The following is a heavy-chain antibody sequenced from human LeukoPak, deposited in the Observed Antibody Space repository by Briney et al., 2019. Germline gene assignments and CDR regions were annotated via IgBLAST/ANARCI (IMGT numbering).Heavy chain of an antibody. Sequence: SETLSLTCTVSGGSISSGDYYWSWIRQPPGKGLEWIGYISYSGSTNYNSSLKSRVTISVDTSKNQLSLKLSSVTAADTAVYYCARLGGSGNYWNFDYWGQGTLVTVSS. CDR3: ARLGGSGNYWNFDY. J-gene: IGHJ4*02. CDR1: GGSISSGDYY. CDR2: ISYSGST. D-gene: IGHD3-10*01. V-gene: IGHV4-61*08.